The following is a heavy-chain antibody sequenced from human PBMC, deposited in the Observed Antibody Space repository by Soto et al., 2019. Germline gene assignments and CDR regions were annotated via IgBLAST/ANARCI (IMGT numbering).Heavy chain of an antibody. CDR1: GGSISSYY. CDR3: ARAWLRFPYFDY. Sequence: QVQLQESGPGLVKPSETLSLTCTVSGGSISSYYWSWIRQPPGKGLEWIRYIYYSGSTNYNPSLKSRVTISVDTSKNQFSLKLSSVTAADTAVYYCARAWLRFPYFDYWGQGTLVTVSS. CDR2: IYYSGST. V-gene: IGHV4-59*01. J-gene: IGHJ4*02. D-gene: IGHD5-12*01.